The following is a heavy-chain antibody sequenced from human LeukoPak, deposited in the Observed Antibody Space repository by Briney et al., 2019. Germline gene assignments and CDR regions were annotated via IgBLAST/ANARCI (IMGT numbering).Heavy chain of an antibody. CDR2: INPNSGGT. Sequence: AASVKVSCKASGYTFTGYYMHWVRQAPGQGLEWMGWINPNSGGTNYAQKFQGRVTMTRDTSISTAYMELSRLRSDDTAVYYCARGYCGGDCYSAFDYWGQGTLVTVSS. D-gene: IGHD2-21*02. V-gene: IGHV1-2*02. J-gene: IGHJ4*02. CDR3: ARGYCGGDCYSAFDY. CDR1: GYTFTGYY.